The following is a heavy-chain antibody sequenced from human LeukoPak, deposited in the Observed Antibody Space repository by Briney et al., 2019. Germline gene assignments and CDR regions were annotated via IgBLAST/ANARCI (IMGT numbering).Heavy chain of an antibody. CDR3: AREPAYCGGDCYSDY. V-gene: IGHV3-72*01. D-gene: IGHD2-21*01. J-gene: IGHJ4*02. Sequence: GRSLRLSCAASGFAFSTYAMHWVRQAPGKGLEWVGRTRNKANSYTTEYAASVKGRFTISRDDSKNSLYLQMNSLKTEDTAVYYCAREPAYCGGDCYSDYWGQGTLVTVSS. CDR2: TRNKANSYTT. CDR1: GFAFSTYA.